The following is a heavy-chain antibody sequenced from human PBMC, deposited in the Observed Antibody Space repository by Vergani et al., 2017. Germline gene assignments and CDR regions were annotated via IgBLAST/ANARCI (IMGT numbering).Heavy chain of an antibody. CDR3: SRDERKVYAKYYYYYYMDV. V-gene: IGHV4-31*03. J-gene: IGHJ6*03. D-gene: IGHD2-8*01. CDR1: GGSISSGGYY. CDR2: IYYSGST. Sequence: QVQLQESGPGLVKPSQTLSLTCTVSGGSISSGGYYWSWIRQHPGKGLEWIGYIYYSGSTYYNPSLKSRVTISVDTSKNQFSLKLSSVTAAETAVYYCSRDERKVYAKYYYYYYMDVWGKGTTVTVSS.